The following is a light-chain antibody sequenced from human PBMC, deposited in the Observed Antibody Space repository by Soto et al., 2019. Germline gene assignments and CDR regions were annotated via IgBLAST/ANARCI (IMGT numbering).Light chain of an antibody. V-gene: IGKV1-33*01. Sequence: DIQMTQSPSSLSASVGDRVTIACQASQDISNYLPWYQQKPGKAPKLLIYDASNLETRVPSRFSGSGSGTDFTFTISSLQPEDIATYYCQPYDNFPRAINFGQGTRLEIK. CDR1: QDISNY. CDR3: QPYDNFPRAIN. CDR2: DAS. J-gene: IGKJ5*01.